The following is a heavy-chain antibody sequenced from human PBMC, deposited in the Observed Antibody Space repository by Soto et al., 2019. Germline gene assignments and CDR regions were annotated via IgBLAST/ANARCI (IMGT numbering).Heavy chain of an antibody. V-gene: IGHV3-48*01. D-gene: IGHD3-3*01. Sequence: PGGSLRLSCAASGFTFGSYSMNWVRQAPGKGLEWVSHIGSSSSPIYFADSVQGRFTISRDNAKNSLYLQMNSLRAEDTAVYYCAREPSGFWKDYYYMDVWGKGTTVTVSS. CDR2: IGSSSSPI. CDR1: GFTFGSYS. CDR3: AREPSGFWKDYYYMDV. J-gene: IGHJ6*03.